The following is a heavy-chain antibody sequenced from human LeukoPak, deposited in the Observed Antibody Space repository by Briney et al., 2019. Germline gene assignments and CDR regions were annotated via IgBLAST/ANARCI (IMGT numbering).Heavy chain of an antibody. D-gene: IGHD5-12*01. J-gene: IGHJ5*02. CDR1: GFTFSDYS. V-gene: IGHV3-21*01. Sequence: GGSLRLSCAASGFTFSDYSMNWVRQAPGKGLEWVSSISRSSSYIHYADSVKGRFTISRDNAKNSLYLQMNSLRAEDTAVYYCARDGGGYRFYNWFDPWGRGTLVTVSS. CDR3: ARDGGGYRFYNWFDP. CDR2: ISRSSSYI.